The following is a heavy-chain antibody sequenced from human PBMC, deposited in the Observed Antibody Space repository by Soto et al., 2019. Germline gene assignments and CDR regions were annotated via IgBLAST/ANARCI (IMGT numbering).Heavy chain of an antibody. V-gene: IGHV3-7*01. CDR2: IKKDGSEK. CDR1: GFTFSSYW. D-gene: IGHD4-4*01. CDR3: ARVWDYSNYLDY. J-gene: IGHJ4*02. Sequence: GGSLRLSCAASGFTFSSYWMSWVRQAPGKGLEWVANIKKDGSEKSYVDSVKGRFTISRDNAKNSLYLQMNSLRAEDTAVYYCARVWDYSNYLDYWGQGTLVTVSS.